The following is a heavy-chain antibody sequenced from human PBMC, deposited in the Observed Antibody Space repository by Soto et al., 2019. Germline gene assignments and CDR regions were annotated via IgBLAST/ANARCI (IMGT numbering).Heavy chain of an antibody. CDR1: GYSVSSNSAA. CDR2: TYYRSKWYN. CDR3: ARGTPRDSSNEDYYYGMDV. J-gene: IGHJ6*02. Sequence: PSQTLSLTCAISGYSVSSNSAAWNWIRQSPSRGLEWLGRTYYRSKWYNDYAVSVKSRITINPDTSKNQFSLQLNSVTPEDTAVYYCARGTPRDSSNEDYYYGMDVWGQGTTVTVSS. D-gene: IGHD6-13*01. V-gene: IGHV6-1*01.